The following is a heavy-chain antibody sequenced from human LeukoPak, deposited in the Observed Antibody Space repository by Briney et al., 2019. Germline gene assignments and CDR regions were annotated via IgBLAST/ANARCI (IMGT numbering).Heavy chain of an antibody. V-gene: IGHV6-1*01. Sequence: SQTLSLTCAISGDSVSTNSAAWNWVRQSPSRGLEWLGRTYYRSKWYNDYAVSVKSRITINPDTSKNQFSLQLNSVTPEDTAVYYCARVDYYDSSGYYSGFFDYWGQGTLVTVSS. CDR2: TYYRSKWYN. D-gene: IGHD3-22*01. CDR3: ARVDYYDSSGYYSGFFDY. J-gene: IGHJ4*02. CDR1: GDSVSTNSAA.